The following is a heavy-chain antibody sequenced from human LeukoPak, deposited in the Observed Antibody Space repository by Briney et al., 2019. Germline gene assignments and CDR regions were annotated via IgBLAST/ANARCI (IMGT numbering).Heavy chain of an antibody. J-gene: IGHJ6*03. V-gene: IGHV4-59*01. CDR2: IYYRGST. CDR1: GGPLTSYY. CDR3: ARVATYCSSTSCYPRYYYMDV. D-gene: IGHD2-2*01. Sequence: TSETLSLTCAVSGGPLTSYYWSWIRQPPGKGLEWIGFIYYRGSTNYNPSLESRVTISVDTSKNRFSLKLSSVTAADTAVYYCARVATYCSSTSCYPRYYYMDVWGKGTTVTVSS.